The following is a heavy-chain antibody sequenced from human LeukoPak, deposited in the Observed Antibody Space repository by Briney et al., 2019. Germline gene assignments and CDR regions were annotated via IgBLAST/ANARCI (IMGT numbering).Heavy chain of an antibody. CDR1: GGSISSSNYY. V-gene: IGHV4-39*01. CDR2: IYYSGST. Sequence: SETLSLTCTVSGGSISSSNYYWGWIRQPPGKGLEWIGSIYYSGSTYYNPSLKSRVTISVDTSKNQFSLKLSSVTAADTAVYYCARLDGYCSGGSCYSVSFVDPWGQGTLVTVFS. CDR3: ARLDGYCSGGSCYSVSFVDP. J-gene: IGHJ5*02. D-gene: IGHD2-15*01.